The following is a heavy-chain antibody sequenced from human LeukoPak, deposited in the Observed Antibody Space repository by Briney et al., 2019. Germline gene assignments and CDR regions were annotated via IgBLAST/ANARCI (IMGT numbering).Heavy chain of an antibody. V-gene: IGHV1-24*01. CDR2: FDPEDGET. D-gene: IGHD3-10*01. J-gene: IGHJ3*02. Sequence: ASVKVSCKVSGYTPTELSMHWVRQAPGKGLEWMGGFDPEDGETIYAQKFQGRVTMTEDTSTDTAYMELSSLRSEDTAVYYCATANPMGLLWFGEFHAFDIWGQGTMVTVSS. CDR3: ATANPMGLLWFGEFHAFDI. CDR1: GYTPTELS.